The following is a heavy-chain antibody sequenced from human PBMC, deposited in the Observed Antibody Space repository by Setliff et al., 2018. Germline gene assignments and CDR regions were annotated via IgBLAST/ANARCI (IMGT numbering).Heavy chain of an antibody. V-gene: IGHV4-4*07. CDR2: IYTSGST. D-gene: IGHD2-21*02. CDR1: GGSINNYY. Sequence: PSETLSLTCTVSGGSINNYYWTWTRQPAGKGLEWIGRIYTSGSTNYNPSLKSRVTMSVDTSKNQFSLKLNSVTATDTAVYYCARDLGHGGDSDYWGQGILVTVSS. J-gene: IGHJ4*02. CDR3: ARDLGHGGDSDY.